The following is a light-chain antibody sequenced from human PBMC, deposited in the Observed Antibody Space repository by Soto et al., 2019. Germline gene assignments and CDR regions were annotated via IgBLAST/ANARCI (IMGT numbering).Light chain of an antibody. Sequence: QSVLTQPPSASGTPGQRVTISCSGSSSNIGSNYVYWYQQLPGTAPKLLIYRNNQRPSGGPARFSGSKSGTSASLAISGLRSEDEADYYCAAWDDSLSGPTVFGGGTKVTVL. CDR3: AAWDDSLSGPTV. J-gene: IGLJ3*02. CDR2: RNN. V-gene: IGLV1-47*01. CDR1: SSNIGSNY.